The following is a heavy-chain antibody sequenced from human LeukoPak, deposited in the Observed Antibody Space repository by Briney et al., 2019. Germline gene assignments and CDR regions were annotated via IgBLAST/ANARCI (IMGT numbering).Heavy chain of an antibody. CDR2: IYYTGST. J-gene: IGHJ4*02. D-gene: IGHD6-19*01. V-gene: IGHV4-61*08. CDR3: ARCQMWDFGTPLSSGWSFDY. CDR1: GGSISSGDHY. Sequence: SETLSLTCTVSGGSISSGDHYWSWIRQPPGKGLEWIGYIYYTGSTNYNPSLKSRVTISVDTSKNQFSLKLSSVTAADTAVYYCARCQMWDFGTPLSSGWSFDYWGQGTLVTVSS.